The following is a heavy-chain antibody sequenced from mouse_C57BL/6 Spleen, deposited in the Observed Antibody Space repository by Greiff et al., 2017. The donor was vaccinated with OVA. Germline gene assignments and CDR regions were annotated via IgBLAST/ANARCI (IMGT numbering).Heavy chain of an antibody. D-gene: IGHD2-14*01. CDR2: ISPSSGGT. Sequence: VQLQQPGTELVQPGASVKLSCKASGFTFTSYWMYWVRQRPGQGLEWIGNISPSSGGTNYHEKFKSKATLTVDKSASTAYMQLSSLTSEDSAVYYCAREGGIGRELWYFDVWGTGTTVTVSS. CDR3: AREGGIGRELWYFDV. V-gene: IGHV1-53*01. CDR1: GFTFTSYW. J-gene: IGHJ1*03.